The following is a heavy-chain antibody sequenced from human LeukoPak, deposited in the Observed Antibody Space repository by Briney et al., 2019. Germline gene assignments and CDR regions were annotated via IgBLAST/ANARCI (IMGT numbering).Heavy chain of an antibody. Sequence: PSETLSLTCTVSGGSMSSASSYWGWIRQPPGKGLEWIGTVYYTGRTYNNPSLKSRITISVDSSNNQFSLKVASVTAADTAVYYCASTHAGRYYTTFDSWGQGTLVAVSS. CDR1: GGSMSSASSY. D-gene: IGHD1-26*01. J-gene: IGHJ4*02. CDR3: ASTHAGRYYTTFDS. V-gene: IGHV4-39*01. CDR2: VYYTGRT.